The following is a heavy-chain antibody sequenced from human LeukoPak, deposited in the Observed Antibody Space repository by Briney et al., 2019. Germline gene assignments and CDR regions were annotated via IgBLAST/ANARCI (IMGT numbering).Heavy chain of an antibody. CDR2: IYHSGST. V-gene: IGHV4-59*01. CDR3: ARRGKGGKVDY. J-gene: IGHJ4*02. Sequence: PSETLSLTCTVSGGSISSYYWSWIRQPPGKGLEWIGYIYHSGSTNYNPSLKSRVTISVDTSKNQFSLKLSSVTAADTAVYYCARRGKGGKVDYWGQGTLVTVSS. CDR1: GGSISSYY. D-gene: IGHD3-16*01.